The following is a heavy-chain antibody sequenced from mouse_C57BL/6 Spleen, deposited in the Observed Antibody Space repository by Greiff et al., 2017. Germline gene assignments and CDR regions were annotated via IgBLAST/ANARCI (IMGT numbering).Heavy chain of an antibody. CDR2: IDPSDSET. Sequence: VKLQQPGAELVRPGSSVKLSCKASGYTFTSYWMHWVKQRPIQGLEWIGNIDPSDSETHYNQKFKDKATLTVDKSSSTAYMQLSSLTSEDSAVYYCARYYGSSYWYCDVWGTGTTVTVSS. D-gene: IGHD1-1*01. CDR3: ARYYGSSYWYCDV. J-gene: IGHJ1*03. CDR1: GYTFTSYW. V-gene: IGHV1-52*01.